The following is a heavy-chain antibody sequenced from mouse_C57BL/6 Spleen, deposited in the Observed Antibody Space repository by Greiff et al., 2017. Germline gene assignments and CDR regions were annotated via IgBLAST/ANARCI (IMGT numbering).Heavy chain of an antibody. Sequence: VQLKESGPELVKPGASVKIPCKASGYTFTDYNMDWVKQSHGKSLEWIGDLTPNNGGTIYNQKFKGKATLTVDKSSSTAYMELRSLTSEDTAVYYCARILDWYFDVWGTGTTVTVSS. V-gene: IGHV1-18*01. CDR1: GYTFTDYN. CDR3: ARILDWYFDV. CDR2: LTPNNGGT. J-gene: IGHJ1*03.